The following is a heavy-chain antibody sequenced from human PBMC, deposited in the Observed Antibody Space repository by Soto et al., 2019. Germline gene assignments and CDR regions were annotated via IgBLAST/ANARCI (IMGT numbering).Heavy chain of an antibody. CDR1: GFTFSSAW. CDR3: AREYTSSRYFDY. CDR2: ISSDGSST. J-gene: IGHJ4*02. D-gene: IGHD2-2*02. Sequence: VQLVESGGGLVQPGGSLRLSCAASGFTFSSAWMHWVRQTPGKGLMWVSRISSDGSSTTYGDSVKGRFTISRHNAKNTLYLQMNRLRADDTSIYYCAREYTSSRYFDYWGRGTLVTVSS. V-gene: IGHV3-74*01.